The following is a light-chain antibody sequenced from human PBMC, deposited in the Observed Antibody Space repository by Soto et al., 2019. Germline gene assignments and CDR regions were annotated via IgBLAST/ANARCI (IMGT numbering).Light chain of an antibody. CDR3: QQYGSSQFT. CDR1: QSLSSSY. Sequence: EIVLTQSPATLSLSPGERATLSCRASQSLSSSYLAWYQQKPGEAPRLLIYGAPSRATGIPARFSGSGSGTDFTLTISRLEPEDFEVYYCQQYGSSQFTFGQGTKLEIK. CDR2: GAP. J-gene: IGKJ2*01. V-gene: IGKV3-20*01.